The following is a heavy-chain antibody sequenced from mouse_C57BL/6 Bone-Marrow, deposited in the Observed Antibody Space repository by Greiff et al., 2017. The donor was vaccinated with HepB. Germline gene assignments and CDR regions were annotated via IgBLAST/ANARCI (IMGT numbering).Heavy chain of an antibody. Sequence: QVQLQQPGAELVKPGASVKMSCKASGYTFTSYWITWVKQRPGQGLEWIGDIDPGSGSTNYNEKFKSKATLTVDTSSSTAYMQLSSLKSEDSAVYYCARERGITTVVARWYFDVWGTGTTVTVSS. CDR1: GYTFTSYW. V-gene: IGHV1-55*01. D-gene: IGHD1-1*01. J-gene: IGHJ1*03. CDR2: IDPGSGST. CDR3: ARERGITTVVARWYFDV.